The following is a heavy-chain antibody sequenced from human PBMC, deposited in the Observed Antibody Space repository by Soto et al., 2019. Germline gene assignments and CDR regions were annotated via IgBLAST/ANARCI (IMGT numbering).Heavy chain of an antibody. CDR2: FYYSGST. J-gene: IGHJ5*02. V-gene: IGHV4-31*03. CDR1: GGSISTGGYY. CDR3: ARSVFP. Sequence: QVQLQESGPGLVKPSQTLSLTCTVSGGSISTGGYYWNWIRQHPGKGLEWIGYFYYSGSTYHNPFLKSRVTISVNTAKNQFSLKLSSVTAADTAVYYCARSVFPWGQGTLVTVSS.